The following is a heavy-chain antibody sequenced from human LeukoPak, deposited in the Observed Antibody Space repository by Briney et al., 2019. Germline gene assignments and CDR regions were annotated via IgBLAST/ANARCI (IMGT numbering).Heavy chain of an antibody. CDR1: GFTFSSYA. V-gene: IGHV3-30-3*02. CDR3: SKHWRGTWNSAYYFDS. CDR2: ISYDGSNK. Sequence: GGSLRLSCAASGFTFSSYAMHWVRQAPGKGLEWVAVISYDGSNKYYADSVKGRFTISRDNSKNTLYLQLNSLRVEDTAVYYCSKHWRGTWNSAYYFDSWGQGTLVTVSS. J-gene: IGHJ4*02. D-gene: IGHD1-7*01.